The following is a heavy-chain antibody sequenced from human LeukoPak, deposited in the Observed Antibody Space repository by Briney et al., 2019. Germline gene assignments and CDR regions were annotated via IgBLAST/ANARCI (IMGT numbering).Heavy chain of an antibody. CDR2: ISSSSSYI. V-gene: IGHV3-21*01. CDR3: ASGPQTSIAARGTFDS. J-gene: IGHJ4*02. CDR1: GFTFRSYS. D-gene: IGHD6-6*01. Sequence: GGSLRLSCAASGFTFRSYSMSWVRQAPGKGLEWVSSISSSSSYIYYADSVKGRFTISRDNAKNSLYLQMNSLRAEDTAVYYCASGPQTSIAARGTFDSWGQGTLVTVPS.